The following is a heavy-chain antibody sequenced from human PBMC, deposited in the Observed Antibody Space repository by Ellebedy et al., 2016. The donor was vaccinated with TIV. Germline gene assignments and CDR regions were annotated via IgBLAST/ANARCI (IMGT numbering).Heavy chain of an antibody. Sequence: SETLSLTXAVSGGSISSSNWWSWVRQPPGKGLEWIGEIYHSGSTNYNPSLKSRVTISVDKSKNQFSLKLSSVTAADTAVYYCASNLGQSGMDVWGQGTTVTVSS. J-gene: IGHJ6*02. V-gene: IGHV4-4*02. CDR3: ASNLGQSGMDV. CDR2: IYHSGST. CDR1: GGSISSSNW.